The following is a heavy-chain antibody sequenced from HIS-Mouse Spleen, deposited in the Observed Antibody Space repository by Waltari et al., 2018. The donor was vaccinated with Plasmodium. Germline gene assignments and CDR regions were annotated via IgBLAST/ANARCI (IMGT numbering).Heavy chain of an antibody. D-gene: IGHD7-27*01. V-gene: IGHV3-30*03. Sequence: QVQLVESGGGVVQPGRSPRLSCAASGFTFSSYGMQWVRQAPGQGVEGVAVISYDGSNKYYADSVKGRFTISRDNSKNTLYLQMNSLRAEDTAVYYCATSGLTGGTYYFDYWGQGTLVTVSS. CDR2: ISYDGSNK. CDR3: ATSGLTGGTYYFDY. J-gene: IGHJ4*02. CDR1: GFTFSSYG.